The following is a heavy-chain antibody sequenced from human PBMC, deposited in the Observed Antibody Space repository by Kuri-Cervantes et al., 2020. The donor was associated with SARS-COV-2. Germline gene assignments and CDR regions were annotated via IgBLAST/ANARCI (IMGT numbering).Heavy chain of an antibody. J-gene: IGHJ6*02. Sequence: GESLKISCAASGFTFSSYSMNWVRQAPGKGLEWVSSISSSSSYIYYADSVKGRFTISRDNAKNSLYLQMNSLRAEDTAVYYCARDRSRITIFGVVTRYGMDVWGQGTTVTVSS. CDR1: GFTFSSYS. CDR3: ARDRSRITIFGVVTRYGMDV. CDR2: ISSSSSYI. D-gene: IGHD3-3*01. V-gene: IGHV3-21*01.